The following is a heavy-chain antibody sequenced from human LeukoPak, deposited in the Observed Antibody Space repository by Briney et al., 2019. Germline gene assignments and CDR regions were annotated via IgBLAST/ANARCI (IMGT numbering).Heavy chain of an antibody. CDR1: GGSFSGYY. V-gene: IGHV4-59*08. D-gene: IGHD6-19*01. J-gene: IGHJ4*02. CDR2: ISYSGST. Sequence: SETLSLTCAVYGGSFSGYYWSWIRQPPGKGLEWIGYISYSGSTNYNPSLKSRVTILKDTSKNQFSLKVSSVTAADTAVYYCARHWSSSGWLIDYWGQGTLVTVSS. CDR3: ARHWSSSGWLIDY.